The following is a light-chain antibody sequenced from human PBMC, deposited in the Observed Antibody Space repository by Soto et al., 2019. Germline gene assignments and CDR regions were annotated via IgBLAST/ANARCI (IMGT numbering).Light chain of an antibody. V-gene: IGKV3-20*01. CDR3: QQYGSSPPWT. Sequence: EIVLTQSPGTLSLSPGERATLSCRASQSVSSSYLAWYQQKPGQAPRLLIYGASSRATGIPARFSGSGSGTDFTLTISRLQPEDFAVYYCQQYGSSPPWTFGQGTKVAIK. J-gene: IGKJ1*01. CDR2: GAS. CDR1: QSVSSSY.